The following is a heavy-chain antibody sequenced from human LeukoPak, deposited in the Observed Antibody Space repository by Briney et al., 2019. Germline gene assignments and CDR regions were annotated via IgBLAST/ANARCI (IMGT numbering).Heavy chain of an antibody. D-gene: IGHD5-18*01. Sequence: GGSLRLSCAASGFTFSNAWMSWVRQAPGKGLEWVSYISSSSSYTNYADSVKGRFTISRDNAKNSLYLQMNSLRAEDTAVYYCARVYVDTDFFDYWGQGTLVTVSS. CDR1: GFTFSNAW. V-gene: IGHV3-11*05. CDR3: ARVYVDTDFFDY. J-gene: IGHJ4*02. CDR2: ISSSSSYT.